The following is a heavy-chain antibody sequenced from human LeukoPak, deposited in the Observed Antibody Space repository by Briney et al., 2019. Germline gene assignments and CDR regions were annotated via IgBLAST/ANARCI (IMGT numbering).Heavy chain of an antibody. J-gene: IGHJ2*01. CDR1: GFTFDDYA. CDR3: AKANCSSTSCSPGSLYWYFDL. CDR2: ISWNSGSI. Sequence: GRSLRLSCAASGFTFDDYAMHWVRQAPGKGLEWVSGISWNSGSIGYADSVKGRFTISRDNAKNSLYLQMNSLRAEDMALYYCAKANCSSTSCSPGSLYWYFDLWGRGTLVTVSS. D-gene: IGHD2-2*01. V-gene: IGHV3-9*03.